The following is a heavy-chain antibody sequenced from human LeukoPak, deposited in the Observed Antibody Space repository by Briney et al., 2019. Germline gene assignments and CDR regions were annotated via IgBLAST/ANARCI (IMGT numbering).Heavy chain of an antibody. Sequence: GGSLRLSCAASGFTFDDYALHWVRQAPGKGLEWVSRISWNSGNIDYADSVKGRFTISRDNAKNSLYLQMNSLRPEDMALYYCVKGGDYGDYVMDYWGQGTLVTVSS. CDR2: ISWNSGNI. J-gene: IGHJ4*02. D-gene: IGHD4-17*01. V-gene: IGHV3-9*03. CDR1: GFTFDDYA. CDR3: VKGGDYGDYVMDY.